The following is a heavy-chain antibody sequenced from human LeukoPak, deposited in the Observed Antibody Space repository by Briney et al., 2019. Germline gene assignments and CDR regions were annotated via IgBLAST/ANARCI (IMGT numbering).Heavy chain of an antibody. CDR1: GGSISGGGYS. CDR3: AREASTVTTPDAFDI. V-gene: IGHV4-30-4*07. CDR2: IYYSGST. D-gene: IGHD4-17*01. Sequence: SQTLSLTCAVSGGSISGGGYSWSWIRQPPGKGLEWIGYIYYSGSTYYNPSLKSRVTISVDTSKNQFSLKLSSVTAADTAVYYCAREASTVTTPDAFDIWGQGTMVTVSS. J-gene: IGHJ3*02.